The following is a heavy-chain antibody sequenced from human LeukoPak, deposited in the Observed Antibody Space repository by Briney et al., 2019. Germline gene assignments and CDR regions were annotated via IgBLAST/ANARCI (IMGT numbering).Heavy chain of an antibody. Sequence: SETLSLTCTVSGGSISSYYWSWIRQPPGKGLEWIGYFDHSGNTNYNPSLKSRVTISEDTSKNEFSLNLSSVTASDTAVYYCARHGSSASSGWYRLDYWGQGTLVTVSS. D-gene: IGHD6-19*01. CDR1: GGSISSYY. V-gene: IGHV4-59*08. CDR2: FDHSGNT. CDR3: ARHGSSASSGWYRLDY. J-gene: IGHJ4*02.